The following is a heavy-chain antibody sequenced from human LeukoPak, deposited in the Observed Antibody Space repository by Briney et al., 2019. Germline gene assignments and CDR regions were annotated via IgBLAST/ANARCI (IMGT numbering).Heavy chain of an antibody. Sequence: SETLSLTCTVAGASISSYYWSWIRQPPGKGLEWIGYIYYSGSTNYNPSLKSRVTISVDTSKNQFSLKLSSVTAADTAVYYCARDRGSGSYWGQGTLVTVSS. V-gene: IGHV4-59*01. CDR3: ARDRGSGSY. CDR2: IYYSGST. J-gene: IGHJ4*02. CDR1: GASISSYY. D-gene: IGHD3-10*01.